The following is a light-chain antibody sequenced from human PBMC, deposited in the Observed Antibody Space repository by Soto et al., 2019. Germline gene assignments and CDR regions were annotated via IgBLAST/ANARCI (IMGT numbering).Light chain of an antibody. Sequence: EIVMTQSPATLSVSPGERAILSCRASQSVSTSLAWYQKKPGQAPKLLIFGASTRATGIPARFSGCGSGTEFTLTISSLQSEDLAVYYCRQYSNWPPFTFGQGTKLEI. J-gene: IGKJ2*01. CDR2: GAS. CDR3: RQYSNWPPFT. V-gene: IGKV3-15*01. CDR1: QSVSTS.